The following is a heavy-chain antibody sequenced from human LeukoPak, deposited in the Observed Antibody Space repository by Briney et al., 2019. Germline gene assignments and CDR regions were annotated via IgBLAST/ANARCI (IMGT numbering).Heavy chain of an antibody. V-gene: IGHV3-23*01. CDR2: IGSDYDR. CDR1: GFAFGSYA. CDR3: AKSAGVATIYFDS. D-gene: IGHD3-3*01. Sequence: GGSLRLSCTASGFAFGSYAMGWVRQAPGKGLEGVAAIGSDYDRVHEDSVKGRFTISRDNSKSTLYLQMDNLRAEDTAVYFCAKSAGVATIYFDSWGQGALVTVSS. J-gene: IGHJ4*02.